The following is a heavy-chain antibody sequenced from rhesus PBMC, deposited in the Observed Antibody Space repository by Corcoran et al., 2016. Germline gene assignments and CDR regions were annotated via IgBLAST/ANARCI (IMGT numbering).Heavy chain of an antibody. CDR3: ATLDYGIDY. CDR1: GYTFTDYY. V-gene: IGHV1-111*02. CDR2: VDPEECEA. Sequence: EVQLVQSGAEVKKPGASVKISCKASGYTFTDYYLTWVRQAPGKGLGWMGGVDPEECEARHAQKFQERVTITADTSTDTAYRELSSLGSEDTAVYYCATLDYGIDYWGQGVLVTVSS. D-gene: IGHD4-29*01. J-gene: IGHJ4*01.